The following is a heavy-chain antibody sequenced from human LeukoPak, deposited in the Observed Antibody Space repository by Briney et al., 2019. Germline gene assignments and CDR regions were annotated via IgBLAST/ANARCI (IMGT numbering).Heavy chain of an antibody. Sequence: GGSLRLSCSASGFTFSSYAMHWVRQAPGKGLEYVSAISSNGGSTYYADSVKGGFTISRDNAKNSLYLQMDSLRVEDTAVYYCARDDGGRHTSSLDYWGQGTLVAVSS. D-gene: IGHD6-6*01. V-gene: IGHV3-64*04. CDR3: ARDDGGRHTSSLDY. CDR1: GFTFSSYA. J-gene: IGHJ4*02. CDR2: ISSNGGST.